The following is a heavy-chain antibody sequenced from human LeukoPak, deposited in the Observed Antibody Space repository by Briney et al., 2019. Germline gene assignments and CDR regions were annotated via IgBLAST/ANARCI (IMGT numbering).Heavy chain of an antibody. CDR1: GGTFSSYA. Sequence: VASVKVSCKASGGTFSSYAISWVRQAPGQGLEWMGRIIPILGIANYAQKFQGRVTITTDESTSTAYMELSSLRSEDTAVYYCARARSGTAHDAFDIWGQGTMVTVSS. V-gene: IGHV1-69*04. D-gene: IGHD1-26*01. CDR2: IIPILGIA. J-gene: IGHJ3*02. CDR3: ARARSGTAHDAFDI.